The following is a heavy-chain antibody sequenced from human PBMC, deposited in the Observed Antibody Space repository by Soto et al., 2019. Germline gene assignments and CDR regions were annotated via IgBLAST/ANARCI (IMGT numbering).Heavy chain of an antibody. D-gene: IGHD6-13*01. CDR2: ISWNSGSI. Sequence: EVQLVESGGGLVQPGRSLRLSCAASGFTFDDYAMHWVRQAPGKGLEWVSGISWNSGSIGYADSVKGRFTISRDNAKNSLYLQMNSLRAEDTVLYYCAKRGGGRIAAAGHFDYWGQGTLVTVSS. J-gene: IGHJ4*02. V-gene: IGHV3-9*01. CDR3: AKRGGGRIAAAGHFDY. CDR1: GFTFDDYA.